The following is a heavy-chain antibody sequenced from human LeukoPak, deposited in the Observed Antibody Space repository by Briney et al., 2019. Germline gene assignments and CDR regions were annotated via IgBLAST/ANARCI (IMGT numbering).Heavy chain of an antibody. CDR3: ARIWYSNGWFFDY. CDR2: IYSSGNT. D-gene: IGHD6-19*01. CDR1: GGSISSYY. J-gene: IGHJ4*02. Sequence: PSETLSLTCTVSGGSISSYYWSWIRQPAGQGLEWIGRIYSSGNTNYNPSLKSRVTMSVDTSKNQFSLKLSSVTAADTAVYYCARIWYSNGWFFDYWGQGTLVTVSS. V-gene: IGHV4-4*07.